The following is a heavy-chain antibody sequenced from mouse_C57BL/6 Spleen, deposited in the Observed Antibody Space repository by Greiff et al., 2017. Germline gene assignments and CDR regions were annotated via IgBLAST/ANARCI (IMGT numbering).Heavy chain of an antibody. J-gene: IGHJ1*03. D-gene: IGHD1-1*01. CDR2: INPYNGGT. Sequence: EVQLQQSGPVLVKPGASVKMSCKASGYTFTDYYMNWVKQSHGKSLEWIGVINPYNGGTSYNQKFKGKATLTVDKSSSTAYMELNSLTSEDSAVYYCARSVVAQPGYFDVWGTGTTVTVSS. CDR1: GYTFTDYY. CDR3: ARSVVAQPGYFDV. V-gene: IGHV1-19*01.